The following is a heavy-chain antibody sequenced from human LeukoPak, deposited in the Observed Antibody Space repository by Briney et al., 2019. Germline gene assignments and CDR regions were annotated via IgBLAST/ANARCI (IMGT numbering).Heavy chain of an antibody. D-gene: IGHD4-23*01. CDR1: GGSISSSSYY. Sequence: SETLSLTCTVSGGSISSSSYYWGWIRQPPGKGLEWIGSIYYSGSTYYNPSLKSRVTISVDTSKNQISLKLSSVTAADTAVYYCAKTGYGGNPFDSWGQGTQVTVSS. J-gene: IGHJ4*02. CDR3: AKTGYGGNPFDS. V-gene: IGHV4-39*01. CDR2: IYYSGST.